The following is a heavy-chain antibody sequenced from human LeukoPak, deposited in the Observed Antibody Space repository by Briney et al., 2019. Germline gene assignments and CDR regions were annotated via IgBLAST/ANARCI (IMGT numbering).Heavy chain of an antibody. J-gene: IGHJ3*02. Sequence: SETLSLTCTVSGGSISSYYWSWIRQPPGKGLEWIGCIYYSGSTNYNPSLKSRVTISVDTSKNQFSLKLSSVTAADTAVYYCARGTTPDYGDYAGAFDIWGQGTMVTVSS. CDR1: GGSISSYY. D-gene: IGHD4-17*01. V-gene: IGHV4-59*12. CDR3: ARGTTPDYGDYAGAFDI. CDR2: IYYSGST.